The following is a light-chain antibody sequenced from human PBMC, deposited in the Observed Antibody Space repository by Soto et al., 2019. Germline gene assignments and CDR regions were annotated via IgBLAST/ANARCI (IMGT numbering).Light chain of an antibody. CDR3: QQYNSYSPTWT. V-gene: IGKV1-5*01. CDR2: DAS. CDR1: QSISSW. J-gene: IGKJ1*01. Sequence: DIQMTQSPSTLSASVGDRVTITCRASQSISSWLAWYQQKPGKAPKLLIYDASSLESGVPSRFSGSGYGTKFTLTISSLQPDDFATYYCQQYNSYSPTWTFGQGTKVEIK.